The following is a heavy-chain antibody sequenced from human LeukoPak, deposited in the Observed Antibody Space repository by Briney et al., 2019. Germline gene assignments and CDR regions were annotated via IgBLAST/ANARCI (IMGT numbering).Heavy chain of an antibody. CDR1: GGSISSGSYY. J-gene: IGHJ6*03. CDR2: IYTSGST. D-gene: IGHD1-26*01. Sequence: SQTLSLTCTVSGGSISSGSYYWSWIRQPAGKGLEWIGRIYTSGSTNYNPSLKSRVTISVDTSKNQFSLKLSSVTAADTAVYYCAGGSGSYMHYYYYYYMDVWGKGTTVTVSS. CDR3: AGGSGSYMHYYYYYYMDV. V-gene: IGHV4-61*02.